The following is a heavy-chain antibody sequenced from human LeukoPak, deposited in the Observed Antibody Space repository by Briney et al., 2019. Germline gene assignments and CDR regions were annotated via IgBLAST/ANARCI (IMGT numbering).Heavy chain of an antibody. Sequence: GGSLRLSCAASGFTFSSYAMSWVRQAPGKGLEWVSAISGSGGSTYYADSLKGRFTISRDNSKNTLYLQMNSLRGEDTAVYYGAKEMVVTAREFDYWGQGTLVTVSS. D-gene: IGHD2-21*02. CDR3: AKEMVVTAREFDY. J-gene: IGHJ4*02. CDR1: GFTFSSYA. V-gene: IGHV3-23*01. CDR2: ISGSGGST.